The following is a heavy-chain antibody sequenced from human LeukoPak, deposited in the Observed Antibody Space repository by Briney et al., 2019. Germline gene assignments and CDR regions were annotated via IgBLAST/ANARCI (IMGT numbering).Heavy chain of an antibody. J-gene: IGHJ4*02. CDR2: IYYSGST. V-gene: IGHV4-30-4*08. Sequence: SQTLSLTXTVSGGSISSGDYYWSWIRQPPGKGLEWIGYIYYSGSTYYNPSLKSRVTISVDTSKNQFSLKLSSVTAADTAVYYCARGVNYYDSSGYPDYWGQGTLVTVSS. D-gene: IGHD3-22*01. CDR1: GGSISSGDYY. CDR3: ARGVNYYDSSGYPDY.